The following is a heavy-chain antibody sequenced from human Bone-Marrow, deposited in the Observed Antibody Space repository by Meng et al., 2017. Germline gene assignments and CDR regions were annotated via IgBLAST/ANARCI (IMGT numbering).Heavy chain of an antibody. D-gene: IGHD1-26*01. Sequence: GESLKISCAASGFTFSSYAMHWVRQAPGKGLEWVAVISYDGSNKYYADSVKGRFTISRDNSKNTLYLQMNSLRAEDTAVYYCARGTKSSGSYFITSLAEYFQHWGQGTLVTVSS. CDR2: ISYDGSNK. CDR3: ARGTKSSGSYFITSLAEYFQH. J-gene: IGHJ1*01. CDR1: GFTFSSYA. V-gene: IGHV3-30*01.